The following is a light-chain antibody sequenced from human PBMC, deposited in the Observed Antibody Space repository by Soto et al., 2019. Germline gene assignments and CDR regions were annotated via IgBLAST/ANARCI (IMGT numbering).Light chain of an antibody. CDR1: SSNIGNNF. CDR2: DNN. CDR3: GTWDSSLSAVV. V-gene: IGLV1-51*01. J-gene: IGLJ2*01. Sequence: QSVLTQPPSVSAAPGPKVTISCSGSSSNIGNNFVSWYQQLPGTAPKLLIYDNNNRPSGIPDRFSGSKSGTSATLGITGLQTGDEADYYCGTWDSSLSAVVFGGGTKLTV.